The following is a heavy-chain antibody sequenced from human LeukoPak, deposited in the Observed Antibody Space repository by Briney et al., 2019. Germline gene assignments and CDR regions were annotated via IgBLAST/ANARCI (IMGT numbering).Heavy chain of an antibody. CDR2: MNTISSFI. Sequence: PGGSLRLSCAASGFTLRTYSMNWVRQAPGKGLEWVSCMNTISSFIYYADSVKGRFTISRDNAKNSVYLQMNSLRAEDTAVYYCASYYYDSSGSYWYYGMDVWGQGTTVPVSS. D-gene: IGHD3-22*01. CDR1: GFTLRTYS. V-gene: IGHV3-21*01. J-gene: IGHJ6*02. CDR3: ASYYYDSSGSYWYYGMDV.